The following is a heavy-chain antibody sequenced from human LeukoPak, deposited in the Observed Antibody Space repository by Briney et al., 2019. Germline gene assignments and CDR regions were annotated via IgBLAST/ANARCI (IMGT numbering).Heavy chain of an antibody. D-gene: IGHD1-1*01. CDR1: GFTFTSSA. J-gene: IGHJ5*02. Sequence: SVKVSCKASGFTFTSSAVQWVRQARGQRLEWIGWIVVGSGNTNYAQKFQERVTITRDMSTSTAYMELSSLRSEDTAVYYCARAPPLANWFDPWGQGTWSPSPQ. CDR3: ARAPPLANWFDP. CDR2: IVVGSGNT. V-gene: IGHV1-58*01.